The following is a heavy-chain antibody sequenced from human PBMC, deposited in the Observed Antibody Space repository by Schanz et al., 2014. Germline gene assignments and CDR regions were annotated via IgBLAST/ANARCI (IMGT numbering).Heavy chain of an antibody. CDR2: ISYDGRHK. D-gene: IGHD1-1*01. J-gene: IGHJ3*02. CDR1: GFTFSGYG. CDR3: ARDRWDWNNAFDI. V-gene: IGHV3-30*03. Sequence: QVQLVSSFLFLFQPVRSLRLSCAASGFTFSGYGMHWVRQAPGKGLEWVAIISYDGRHKNYADSVKGRFTISRDNSKNTLHLQMNSLRVEDTAVYYCARDRWDWNNAFDIWGQGTMVTVSS.